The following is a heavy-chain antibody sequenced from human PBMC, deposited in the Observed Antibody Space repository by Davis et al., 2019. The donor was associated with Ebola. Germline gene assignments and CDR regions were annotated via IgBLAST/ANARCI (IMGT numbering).Heavy chain of an antibody. CDR1: GGTFSSYA. D-gene: IGHD1-14*01. Sequence: SVKVSCKASGGTFSSYAISWVRQAPGQGLEWMGGIIPIFGTANYAQKFQGRVMITADESTSTAYMEPSSLRSEDTAVYYCAREEPSRDGWFDPWGQGTLVTVSS. CDR2: IIPIFGTA. V-gene: IGHV1-69*13. J-gene: IGHJ5*02. CDR3: AREEPSRDGWFDP.